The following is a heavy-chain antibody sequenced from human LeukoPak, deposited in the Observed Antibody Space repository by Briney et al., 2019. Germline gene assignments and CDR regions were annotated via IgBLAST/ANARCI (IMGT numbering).Heavy chain of an antibody. Sequence: PGGSLRLSCAASGFTFTNYAMSWVRQAPGKGLEWVSSISGSSIYIYYADSVKGRFTISRDNAKNSLYLQMNSLRAEDTAVYYCARDPPYYDSSGYYYDYWGQGTLVSVSS. D-gene: IGHD3-22*01. CDR1: GFTFTNYA. CDR3: ARDPPYYDSSGYYYDY. CDR2: ISGSSIYI. V-gene: IGHV3-21*01. J-gene: IGHJ4*02.